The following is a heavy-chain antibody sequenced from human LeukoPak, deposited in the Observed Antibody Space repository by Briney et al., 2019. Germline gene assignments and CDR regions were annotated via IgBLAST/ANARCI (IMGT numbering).Heavy chain of an antibody. CDR1: GFTFSSYD. J-gene: IGHJ5*02. Sequence: GGSLRLSCAASGFTFSSYDMTWVRQAPGRGLEWVSSIRPSGDNTYYGDSVKGRFTISRDNSKNTVYLQMNNMRVDDTAAYYCARVAGWHWFDPWGQGTLVTVSS. D-gene: IGHD6-19*01. CDR2: IRPSGDNT. V-gene: IGHV3-23*01. CDR3: ARVAGWHWFDP.